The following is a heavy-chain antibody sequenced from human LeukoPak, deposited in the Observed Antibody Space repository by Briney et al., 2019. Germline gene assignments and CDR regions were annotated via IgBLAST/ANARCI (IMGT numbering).Heavy chain of an antibody. Sequence: PGGSLRLSCAASGFTLRSYWMYWVRQALGKGLVWVSRINSDGSSTSYADSVKGRFTISRDNAKNTLYLQMNSLRAEDTAVYYCARVLFYYDSSGYAFTDDSWGQGTLVTVSS. CDR3: ARVLFYYDSSGYAFTDDS. CDR2: INSDGSST. D-gene: IGHD3-22*01. CDR1: GFTLRSYW. J-gene: IGHJ4*02. V-gene: IGHV3-74*01.